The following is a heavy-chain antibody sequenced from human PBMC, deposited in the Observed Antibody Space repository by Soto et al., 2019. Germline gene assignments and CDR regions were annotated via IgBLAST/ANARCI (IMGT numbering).Heavy chain of an antibody. D-gene: IGHD3-10*01. Sequence: EVQLVESGGGLIQPGGSLRLACAASGFTVSSNYMSWVRQAPGKGLEWVSVIYSGGNTYYADSVKGRFTISRDNSKNTLYLQMNSLGVEDTAVYYCARVTRGVGQYCFAYWGQGTLVTASS. J-gene: IGHJ4*02. V-gene: IGHV3-53*01. CDR1: GFTVSSNY. CDR2: IYSGGNT. CDR3: ARVTRGVGQYCFAY.